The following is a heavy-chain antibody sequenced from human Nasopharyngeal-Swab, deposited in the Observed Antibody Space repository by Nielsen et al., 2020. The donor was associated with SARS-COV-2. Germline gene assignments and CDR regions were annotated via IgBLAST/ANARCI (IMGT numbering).Heavy chain of an antibody. CDR2: IKQDGSEK. D-gene: IGHD6-19*01. Sequence: GASLKISCAASGFTFSSYWMSWVRQAPGKGLEWVANIKQDGSEKYYVDSVKGRFTISRDNAKNSLYLQMNSLRAEDTAVYYCARDLYRQQWPLYNYYGMDVWGQGTTVTVSS. CDR3: ARDLYRQQWPLYNYYGMDV. CDR1: GFTFSSYW. V-gene: IGHV3-7*03. J-gene: IGHJ6*02.